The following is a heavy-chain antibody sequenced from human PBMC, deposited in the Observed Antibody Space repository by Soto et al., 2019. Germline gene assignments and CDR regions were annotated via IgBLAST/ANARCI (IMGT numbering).Heavy chain of an antibody. Sequence: SQTLSLTCAISGDSVSGNSAAWNWIGQSPSRGLEWLGRTYYRSRWYNDYAVSVNSRITVTPDTSKNQFSQHLNSVTPEDTAVYDCAREFPYYVISGRYLDYWGQGALVTVSS. D-gene: IGHD3-16*01. CDR1: GDSVSGNSAA. V-gene: IGHV6-1*01. CDR2: TYYRSRWYN. CDR3: AREFPYYVISGRYLDY. J-gene: IGHJ4*02.